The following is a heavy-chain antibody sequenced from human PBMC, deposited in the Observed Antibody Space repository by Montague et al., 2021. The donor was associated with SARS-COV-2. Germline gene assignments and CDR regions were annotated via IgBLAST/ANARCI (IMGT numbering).Heavy chain of an antibody. CDR3: ARGERVMVYVYDMDV. J-gene: IGHJ6*02. CDR1: GGSISSGGYY. D-gene: IGHD2-8*01. Sequence: TLSLTCNVSGGSISSGGYYWSWIRQHPGKGLEWIGYIYYSGSTNYNPSLKSRLTISVDTSKNQFSLQLSSVTAADTAVYYCARGERVMVYVYDMDVWGQGTPVTVSS. V-gene: IGHV4-31*03. CDR2: IYYSGST.